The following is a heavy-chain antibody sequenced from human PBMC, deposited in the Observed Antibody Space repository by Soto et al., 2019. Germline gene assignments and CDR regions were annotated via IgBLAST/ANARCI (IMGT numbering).Heavy chain of an antibody. D-gene: IGHD1-26*01. Sequence: EVQLLESGGDLVQPGGSLRLSCAASGFTFSRNAMTWVRQAPGKGLEFVSSITNGGGNTYYADSVKGRFTISRDNSRATLYLQMDSLRPADTALYYCAKHFNSGTYSPISHWGQGTLVTVSS. V-gene: IGHV3-23*01. CDR1: GFTFSRNA. CDR3: AKHFNSGTYSPISH. CDR2: ITNGGGNT. J-gene: IGHJ4*02.